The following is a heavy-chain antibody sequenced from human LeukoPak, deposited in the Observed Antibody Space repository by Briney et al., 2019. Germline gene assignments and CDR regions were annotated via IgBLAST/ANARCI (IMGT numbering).Heavy chain of an antibody. CDR1: GYTFTGYY. Sequence: ASVXXSCKASGYTFTGYYMHWVRQAPGQGLEWMGWMNPNSGNTGYAQKFQGRDTINRNTYISTAYMELSSLRSEDTAVYYCARGQWLDLDYWGQGTLVTVSS. D-gene: IGHD6-19*01. J-gene: IGHJ4*02. V-gene: IGHV1-8*02. CDR3: ARGQWLDLDY. CDR2: MNPNSGNT.